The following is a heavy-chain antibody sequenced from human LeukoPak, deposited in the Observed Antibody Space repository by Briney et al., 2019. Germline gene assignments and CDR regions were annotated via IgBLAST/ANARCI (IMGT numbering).Heavy chain of an antibody. CDR2: INPNSGGT. D-gene: IGHD4-17*01. V-gene: IGHV1-2*02. Sequence: ASVKVSCKASGYTFTGYYMHWVRQAPGQGLEWMGWINPNSGGTNYAQKFQGRVTMTRDTSIGTAYMELSRLRSDDTAVYYCARVSRAVYDYGDYWHAFDIWGQGTMVTVSS. J-gene: IGHJ3*02. CDR1: GYTFTGYY. CDR3: ARVSRAVYDYGDYWHAFDI.